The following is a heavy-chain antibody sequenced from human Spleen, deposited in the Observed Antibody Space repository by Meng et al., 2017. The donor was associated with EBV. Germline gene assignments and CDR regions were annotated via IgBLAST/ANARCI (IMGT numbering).Heavy chain of an antibody. Sequence: VQRQPGGPALSQPSNPLSIPCAVCGGAFSGYYWSWIRHPPGKGLEWIGEINHSGSTNYNSSLKSRVTISVDTSKNQFSLKLSSVTAADTAVYYCARGLNFDIVVVPAAIGWFDPWGQGTLVTVSS. D-gene: IGHD2-2*01. CDR1: GGAFSGYY. CDR2: INHSGST. J-gene: IGHJ5*02. CDR3: ARGLNFDIVVVPAAIGWFDP. V-gene: IGHV4-34*01.